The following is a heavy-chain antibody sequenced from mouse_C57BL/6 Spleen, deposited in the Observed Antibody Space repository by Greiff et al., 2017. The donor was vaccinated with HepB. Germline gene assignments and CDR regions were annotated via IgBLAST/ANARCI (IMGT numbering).Heavy chain of an antibody. D-gene: IGHD2-4*01. V-gene: IGHV1-81*01. Sequence: QVQLQESGAELARPGASVKLSCKASGYTFTSYGISWVKQRTGQGLEWIGEIYPRSGNTYYNEKFKGKATLTADKSSSTAYMELRSLTSEDSAVYFCARTRGYYDYGDYWGQGTTLTVSS. CDR2: IYPRSGNT. CDR3: ARTRGYYDYGDY. CDR1: GYTFTSYG. J-gene: IGHJ2*01.